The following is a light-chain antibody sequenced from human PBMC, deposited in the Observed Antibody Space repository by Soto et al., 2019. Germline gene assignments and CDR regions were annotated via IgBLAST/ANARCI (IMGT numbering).Light chain of an antibody. J-gene: IGKJ4*01. CDR1: QSVRSNY. V-gene: IGKV3-20*01. CDR3: QQYGSSPLT. Sequence: EIVLTQSPGTLSLSPGERATLSCRASQSVRSNYLAWYQQKPGQAPRFLIYDASSRATGIPDRFSGSGSGTDFTLTISRLEPEDFAVDYCQQYGSSPLTFGGGTKVEIK. CDR2: DAS.